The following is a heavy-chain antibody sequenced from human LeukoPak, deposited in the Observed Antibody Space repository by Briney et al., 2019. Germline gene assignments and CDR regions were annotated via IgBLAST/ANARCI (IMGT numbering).Heavy chain of an antibody. J-gene: IGHJ4*02. D-gene: IGHD5-12*01. CDR2: INPNSGGT. V-gene: IGHV1-2*02. CDR1: GYTFTCYY. CDR3: ARDDGGYEAYFDY. Sequence: ASVKVSCKASGYTFTCYYMQWVRQAPGQGGEGMGWINPNSGGTNYAQKFQGRVTMTRDTSISTTYMELSRLRSDDTAVYYCARDDGGYEAYFDYWGQGTLVTVSS.